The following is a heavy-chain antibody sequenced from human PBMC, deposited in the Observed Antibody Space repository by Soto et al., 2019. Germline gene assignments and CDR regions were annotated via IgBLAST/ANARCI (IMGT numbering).Heavy chain of an antibody. J-gene: IGHJ5*02. CDR2: ISSSSSTI. D-gene: IGHD3-22*01. V-gene: IGHV3-48*02. CDR1: GFTFSSYS. Sequence: GGSLRLSCAASGFTFSSYSMNWVRQAPGKGLEWVSYISSSSSTIYYADSVKGRFTISRDNAKNSLYLQMNSLRDEDTAVYYCARDGYYDSSGYSPDHWGQGTLVTVSS. CDR3: ARDGYYDSSGYSPDH.